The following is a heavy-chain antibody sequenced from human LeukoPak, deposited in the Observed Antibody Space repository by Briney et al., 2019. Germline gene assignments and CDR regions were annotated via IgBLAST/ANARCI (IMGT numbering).Heavy chain of an antibody. D-gene: IGHD1-7*01. CDR3: ARDAEYNWNYVPYFDY. J-gene: IGHJ4*02. CDR2: ISYDGSNK. CDR1: GFTFSSYG. Sequence: GGSLRLSCAASGFTFSSYGMHWVRQAPGKGLEWVAVISYDGSNKYYADSVKGRFTISRDNSKNTLYLQMNSLRAEDTAVYYCARDAEYNWNYVPYFDYWGQGTLVTVSS. V-gene: IGHV3-30*03.